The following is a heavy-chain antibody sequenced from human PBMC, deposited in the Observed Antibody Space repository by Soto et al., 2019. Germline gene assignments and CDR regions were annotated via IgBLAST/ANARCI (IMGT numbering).Heavy chain of an antibody. J-gene: IGHJ5*02. D-gene: IGHD3-16*02. CDR1: GFTFTRHW. Sequence: GGSLRLSCAAAGFTFTRHWMHWVRQAPGEGPVWVSRINGDGTSTDYGDSVRGRFTIARDNAKNTLYLQMNSLRPEDTAVYFCAREVIEVVSAIRWFDPWGQGTLVTASS. V-gene: IGHV3-74*01. CDR3: AREVIEVVSAIRWFDP. CDR2: INGDGTST.